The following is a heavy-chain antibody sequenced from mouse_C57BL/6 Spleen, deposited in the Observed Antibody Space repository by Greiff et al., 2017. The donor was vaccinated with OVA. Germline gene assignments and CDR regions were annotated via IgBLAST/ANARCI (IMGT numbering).Heavy chain of an antibody. CDR1: GYTFTSYW. J-gene: IGHJ3*01. CDR2: IHPSDSDT. Sequence: QVQLQQPGAELVKPGASVKVSCKASGYTFTSYWMHWVKQRPGQGLEWIGRIHPSDSDTNYNQKVKGKATLTVDKSSSTAYMQLSSLTSEDSAVYYCAIENYGYDSWFAYWGQGTLVTVSA. CDR3: AIENYGYDSWFAY. D-gene: IGHD2-2*01. V-gene: IGHV1-74*01.